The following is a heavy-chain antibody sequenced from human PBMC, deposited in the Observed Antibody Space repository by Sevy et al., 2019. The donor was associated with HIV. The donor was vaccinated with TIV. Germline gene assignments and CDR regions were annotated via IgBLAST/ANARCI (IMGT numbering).Heavy chain of an antibody. CDR1: GFTFSTYA. D-gene: IGHD2-8*01. V-gene: IGHV3-23*01. Sequence: GGSLRLSCAASGFTFSTYAMSWVRQAPGKGLEWVSSINAGGGSTYYPDSVKGRFTISRDNSRNTLYLHMNSLRAEETAVYYCAKQMVYANWFDSWGQGTLVTVSS. J-gene: IGHJ5*01. CDR2: INAGGGST. CDR3: AKQMVYANWFDS.